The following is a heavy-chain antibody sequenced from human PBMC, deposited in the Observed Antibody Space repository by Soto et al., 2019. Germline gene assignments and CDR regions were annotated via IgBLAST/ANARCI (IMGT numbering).Heavy chain of an antibody. V-gene: IGHV1-69*06. CDR3: ARGVYGSGNYYTGPSAFDI. CDR1: GGTLSDHG. Sequence: QVQLEQSGAEVKKPGSSVKVSCKASGGTLSDHGVAWLRQAPGQGLEWMGGTIPVFNTANYAQKVQGRVTVTAAKFTNIAYMELSSLRSEDTAFYFCARGVYGSGNYYTGPSAFDIWGQGTMVIVSS. D-gene: IGHD3-10*01. J-gene: IGHJ3*02. CDR2: TIPVFNTA.